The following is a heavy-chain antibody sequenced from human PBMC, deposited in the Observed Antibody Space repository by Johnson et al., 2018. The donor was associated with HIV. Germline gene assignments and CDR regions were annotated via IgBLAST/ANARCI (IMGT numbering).Heavy chain of an antibody. D-gene: IGHD3-3*01. J-gene: IGHJ3*01. CDR2: ISGSGGTT. CDR1: EFTFSSYA. Sequence: VQLVESGGGLVQPGGSLRLSCAASEFTFSSYAMSWVRQAPGKGLEWVSAISGSGGTTYYADSVKGRFTISRDNSKNSLYLQMNSLRAEGTALYYCARPIFGVVSSPVDAFGVWGQGTMVTVSS. CDR3: ARPIFGVVSSPVDAFGV. V-gene: IGHV3-23*04.